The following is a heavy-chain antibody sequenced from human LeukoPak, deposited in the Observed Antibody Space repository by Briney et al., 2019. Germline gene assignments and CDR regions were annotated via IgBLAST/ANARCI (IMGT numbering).Heavy chain of an antibody. D-gene: IGHD3-3*01. V-gene: IGHV1-2*02. J-gene: IGHJ5*02. CDR2: INPNSGGT. CDR3: ARGIVSDSGRITIFGVVMTNNWFDP. Sequence: ASVKVSCTASGYTFTGYYMHWVRQAPGQGLEWMGWINPNSGGTNYAQKFQGRVTMTRDTSISTAYMELSRLRSDDTAVYYCARGIVSDSGRITIFGVVMTNNWFDPWGQGTLVTVSS. CDR1: GYTFTGYY.